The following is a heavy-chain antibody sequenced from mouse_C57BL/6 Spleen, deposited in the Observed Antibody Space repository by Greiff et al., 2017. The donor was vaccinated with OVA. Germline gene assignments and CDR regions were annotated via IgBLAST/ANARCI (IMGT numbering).Heavy chain of an antibody. CDR1: GFTFSDYG. V-gene: IGHV5-17*01. J-gene: IGHJ4*01. CDR3: ARPDYGNYPHYYAMDY. D-gene: IGHD2-1*01. Sequence: EVKLQESGGGLVKPGGSLKLSCAASGFTFSDYGMHWVRQAPEKGLEWVAYISSGSSTIYYADTVKGRFTISRDNAKNTLFLQMTSLRSEDTAMYYCARPDYGNYPHYYAMDYWGQGTSVTVSS. CDR2: ISSGSSTI.